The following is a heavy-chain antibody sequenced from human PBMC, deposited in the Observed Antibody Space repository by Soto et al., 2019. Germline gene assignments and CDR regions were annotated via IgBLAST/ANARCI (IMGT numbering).Heavy chain of an antibody. CDR2: ISSSSSYI. D-gene: IGHD4-4*01. Sequence: GGSLRLSCAASGFTFSSYSMNWVRQAPGKGLEWVSSISSSSSYIYYADSVKGRFTTSRDNAKNSLYLQMNSLRAEDTAVYYCARDSYYSNYVVINYWGQGTLVTVSS. V-gene: IGHV3-21*01. CDR3: ARDSYYSNYVVINY. J-gene: IGHJ4*02. CDR1: GFTFSSYS.